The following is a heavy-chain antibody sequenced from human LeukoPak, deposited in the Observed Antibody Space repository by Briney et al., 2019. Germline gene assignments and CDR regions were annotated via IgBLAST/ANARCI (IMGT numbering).Heavy chain of an antibody. Sequence: GGSLRLSCAASGFTFSNSGMSWVRQAAGKGPEWVSTISGSDGSTYYADSVKGRLTISRDNSKNTLYLQRNSLRAEDTAVYYCTKRTSTLDDPWGQGTLVTVSS. CDR1: GFTFSNSG. V-gene: IGHV3-23*01. D-gene: IGHD1-1*01. J-gene: IGHJ5*02. CDR3: TKRTSTLDDP. CDR2: ISGSDGST.